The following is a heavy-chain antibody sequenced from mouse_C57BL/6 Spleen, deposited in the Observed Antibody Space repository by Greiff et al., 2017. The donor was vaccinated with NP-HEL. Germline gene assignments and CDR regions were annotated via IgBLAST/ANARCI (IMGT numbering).Heavy chain of an antibody. CDR3: ARECDYAMDY. CDR1: GFNFKNTY. CDR2: IDPANGNT. V-gene: IGHV14-3*01. J-gene: IGHJ4*01. Sequence: VQLQQSVAELVRPGASVKLSCTASGFNFKNTYMHWVKQRPEQGLEWIGRIDPANGNTKYAPKFQGKATITADTSSNTAYLQLSSLTSEDSSVYYWARECDYAMDYWGQGTSVTVSS.